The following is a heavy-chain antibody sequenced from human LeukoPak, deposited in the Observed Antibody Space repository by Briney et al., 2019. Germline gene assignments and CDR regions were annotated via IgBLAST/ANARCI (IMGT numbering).Heavy chain of an antibody. CDR1: GGSISRYH. CDR2: INHSGST. Sequence: SETLSLTCTVSGGSISRYHWSWTRQPPGKGLEWIGEINHSGSTNYNPSLKSRVTISVDTSKNQFSLKLSSVTAADTAVYYCARPRHYWYFDLWGRGTLVTVSS. CDR3: ARPRHYWYFDL. V-gene: IGHV4-34*01. J-gene: IGHJ2*01.